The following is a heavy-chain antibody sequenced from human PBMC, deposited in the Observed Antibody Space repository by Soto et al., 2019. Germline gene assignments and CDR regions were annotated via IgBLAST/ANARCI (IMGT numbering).Heavy chain of an antibody. Sequence: QVQLQQWGAGLLKPSETLSLTCAVYGGSFSGYYWSWIRQPPGKGLEWIGEINHSGSTNYNPSLKSRVTISVDASKNQFPLKLSSVTAEDTAVYYCARSVKLLWFGETPRFDYWRQGTLVTVSS. CDR1: GGSFSGYY. J-gene: IGHJ4*02. CDR2: INHSGST. CDR3: ARSVKLLWFGETPRFDY. V-gene: IGHV4-34*01. D-gene: IGHD3-10*01.